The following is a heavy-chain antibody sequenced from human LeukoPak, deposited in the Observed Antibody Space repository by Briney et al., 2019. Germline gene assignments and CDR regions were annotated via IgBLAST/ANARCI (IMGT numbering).Heavy chain of an antibody. CDR3: AKVHYESGSYRHFDY. Sequence: GRSLRLSCAASGFTFSSYGMHWVRQAPGKGLEWVAVISYDGSNKYYADSVKGRFTISRDNSKNTLYLQMNSLRAEDTAVYYCAKVHYESGSYRHFDYWGQGTLVTVSS. CDR1: GFTFSSYG. J-gene: IGHJ4*02. V-gene: IGHV3-30*18. D-gene: IGHD1-26*01. CDR2: ISYDGSNK.